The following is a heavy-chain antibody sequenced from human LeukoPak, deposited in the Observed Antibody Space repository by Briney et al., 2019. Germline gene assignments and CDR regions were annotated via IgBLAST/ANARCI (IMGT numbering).Heavy chain of an antibody. Sequence: SETLSLTCAVSGYSISSGYYWGWIRQPPGKGLEWIGSIYHSGSTYYNPSLKSRVTISVDTSKNQFSLKLSFVTAADTAVYYCARYYDFWSGYYMGGGANWFDPWGQGTLVTVSS. V-gene: IGHV4-38-2*01. CDR2: IYHSGST. J-gene: IGHJ5*02. CDR1: GYSISSGYY. CDR3: ARYYDFWSGYYMGGGANWFDP. D-gene: IGHD3-3*01.